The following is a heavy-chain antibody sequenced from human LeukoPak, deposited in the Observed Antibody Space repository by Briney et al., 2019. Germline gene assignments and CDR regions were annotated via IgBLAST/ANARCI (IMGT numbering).Heavy chain of an antibody. CDR1: GGSISSYY. CDR2: IYYSGST. CDR3: ARRGLGSPRVNWFDP. J-gene: IGHJ5*02. Sequence: PSETLSLTCTVSGGSISSYYWSWIRQPPGRGLEWIGYIYYSGSTNYNPSLKSRVTISVDTSKNQFSLKLSSVTAADTAVYYCARRGLGSPRVNWFDPWGQGTLVTVSS. V-gene: IGHV4-59*08. D-gene: IGHD3-10*01.